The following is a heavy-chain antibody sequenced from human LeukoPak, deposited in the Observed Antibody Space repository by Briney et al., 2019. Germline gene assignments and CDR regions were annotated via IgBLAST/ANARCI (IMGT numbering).Heavy chain of an antibody. D-gene: IGHD1-14*01. CDR1: GGSISSGGYY. CDR2: IYYSGST. V-gene: IGHV4-31*03. J-gene: IGHJ6*03. CDR3: ARAGLGIENYYYYMDV. Sequence: SETLSLTCTVSGGSISSGGYYWSWIRQHPGKGLEWIGYIYYSGSTYYNPSLKSRVTISVDTSQNQFSLRMSSMTAADTAVYYCARAGLGIENYYYYMDVWGKGTTVTVSS.